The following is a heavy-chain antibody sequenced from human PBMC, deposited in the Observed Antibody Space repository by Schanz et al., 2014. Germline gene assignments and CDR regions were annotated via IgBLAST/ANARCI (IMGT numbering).Heavy chain of an antibody. J-gene: IGHJ4*02. Sequence: QVQLVESGGGVVQPGRSLRLSCAAPGFIFSSYGIHWFRQPAGKGLEWVAVIWNNGVTKYYADSVRGRFTISRDRFQNALYLRMSSLRAEDTAVYYCARPRFDYGEVDYWGQGTLVTVSS. CDR3: ARPRFDYGEVDY. V-gene: IGHV3-33*01. D-gene: IGHD4-17*01. CDR1: GFIFSSYG. CDR2: IWNNGVTK.